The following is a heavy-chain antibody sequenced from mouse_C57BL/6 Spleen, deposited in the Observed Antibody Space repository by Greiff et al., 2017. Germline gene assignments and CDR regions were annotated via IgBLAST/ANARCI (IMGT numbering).Heavy chain of an antibody. CDR1: GYSITSGYY. D-gene: IGHD2-5*01. CDR3: ARDSNYRFAY. J-gene: IGHJ3*01. V-gene: IGHV3-6*01. CDR2: ISYDGSN. Sequence: DVKLQESGPGLVKPSQSLSLTCSVTGYSITSGYYWNWIRQFPGNKLEWMGYISYDGSNNYNSSLKNRISITRDTSKNQFFLKLNSVTTEDTATYYCARDSNYRFAYWGQGTLVTVSA.